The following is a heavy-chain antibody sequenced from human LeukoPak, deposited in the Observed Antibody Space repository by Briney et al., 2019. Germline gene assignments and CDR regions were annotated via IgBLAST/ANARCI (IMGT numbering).Heavy chain of an antibody. CDR2: IIPILGIA. CDR1: GGTFSSYA. CDR3: ARADCSSTSCPALSMDV. Sequence: SVKVSCKASGGTFSSYAISWVRQAPGQGLEWMGRIIPILGIANYAQKFQGRVTITADKSTSTAYMELSSLRSEDTAVYYCARADCSSTSCPALSMDVWGQGTRSPSP. D-gene: IGHD2-2*01. J-gene: IGHJ6*02. V-gene: IGHV1-69*04.